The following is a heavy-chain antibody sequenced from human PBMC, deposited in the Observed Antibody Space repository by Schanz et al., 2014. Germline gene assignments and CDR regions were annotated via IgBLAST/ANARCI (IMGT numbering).Heavy chain of an antibody. D-gene: IGHD4-17*01. Sequence: EVQLVESGGGLVQPGGSLRLSCAASGFTLSNSDMHWVRQGTGKGLEWVSTIGYLGDTYYPDSVKGRFTVSRDSGQNSLYLHMNTLGAEDTAVYYCARDGDRFYHNYYMDVWGKGTTVTVSS. V-gene: IGHV3-13*01. J-gene: IGHJ6*03. CDR1: GFTLSNSD. CDR2: IGYLGDT. CDR3: ARDGDRFYHNYYMDV.